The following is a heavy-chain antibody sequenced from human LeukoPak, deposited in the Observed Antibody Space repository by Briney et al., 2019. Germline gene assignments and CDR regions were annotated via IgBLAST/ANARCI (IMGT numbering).Heavy chain of an antibody. CDR2: ISFDGSQK. Sequence: GGTLRLSCAASGFTFSNYGMHWVRQAPGKGLEWVALISFDGSQKYYADSVKGRFTISRDNSKSTVYLQMNSLRVEDAAVYYCSKDRSGSYSQGLDYWGQGTLVTVSS. CDR3: SKDRSGSYSQGLDY. J-gene: IGHJ4*02. CDR1: GFTFSNYG. V-gene: IGHV3-30*02. D-gene: IGHD1-26*01.